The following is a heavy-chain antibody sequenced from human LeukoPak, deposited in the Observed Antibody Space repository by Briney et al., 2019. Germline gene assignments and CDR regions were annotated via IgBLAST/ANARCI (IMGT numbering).Heavy chain of an antibody. CDR3: AREFFEDAFDI. CDR2: ISSGSSYI. D-gene: IGHD3-9*01. J-gene: IGHJ3*02. CDR1: GFTFSNYS. V-gene: IGHV3-21*01. Sequence: GGSLRLSCAASGFTFSNYSINWVRQAPGKGLEWISSISSGSSYIYYADSVEGRFTISRDNAKNSLYLQMNSLRAEDTAVYYCAREFFEDAFDIWGQGTMVTVSS.